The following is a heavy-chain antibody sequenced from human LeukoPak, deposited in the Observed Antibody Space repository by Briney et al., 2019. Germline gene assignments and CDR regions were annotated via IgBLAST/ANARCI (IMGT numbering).Heavy chain of an antibody. CDR3: ARDSGWYSFDY. V-gene: IGHV1-2*02. Sequence: GASVKVSCRASEYTFTGYYMHWVRQAPGQGLEWMGWINPDSGGTDYAQNFQCRVTMTRDTSISTAYMELSRLRSDDTAVYYCARDSGWYSFDYWGQGTLVTVSS. CDR1: EYTFTGYY. J-gene: IGHJ4*02. D-gene: IGHD6-19*01. CDR2: INPDSGGT.